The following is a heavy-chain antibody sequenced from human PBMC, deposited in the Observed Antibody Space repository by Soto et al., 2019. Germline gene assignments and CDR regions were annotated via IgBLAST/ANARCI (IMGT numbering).Heavy chain of an antibody. D-gene: IGHD3-10*01. CDR1: GFTFSNAW. J-gene: IGHJ4*02. V-gene: IGHV3-15*07. CDR2: IKSKTDGGTT. Sequence: GGSLRLSCAASGFTFSNAWMNWVRQAPGKGLEWVGRIKSKTDGGTTDYAAPVKGRFTISRDDSKNTLYLQMNSLKTEDTAVYYCTTDLQYYGSGSYRYWGQGTLVTVSS. CDR3: TTDLQYYGSGSYRY.